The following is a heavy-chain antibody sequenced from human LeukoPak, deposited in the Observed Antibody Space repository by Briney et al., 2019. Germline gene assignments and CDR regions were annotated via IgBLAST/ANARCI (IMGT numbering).Heavy chain of an antibody. CDR3: ARVPGPQPYCSSTSCPTPSYYYYMDV. V-gene: IGHV1-2*02. Sequence: ASVKVSCKASGYTFTGYYMHWVRQAPGQGLEWMGWINPNSGGTNYAQKFQGRVTMTRDTSISTAYMELSRLRSDDTAVYYCARVPGPQPYCSSTSCPTPSYYYYMDVWGKGTTVTVSS. J-gene: IGHJ6*03. CDR1: GYTFTGYY. CDR2: INPNSGGT. D-gene: IGHD2-2*01.